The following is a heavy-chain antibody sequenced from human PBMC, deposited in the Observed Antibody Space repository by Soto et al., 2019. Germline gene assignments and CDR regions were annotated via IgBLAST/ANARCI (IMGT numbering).Heavy chain of an antibody. Sequence: QVQLVQSGAEVKKPGSSVKVSCKASGGTFSSYAISWVRQAPGQGLEWMGGIIPISEKTNYAQKFQGRVTITADECKSTAYMELSSLRSEDTAVYYCARSQGSSTSLEIYYYYYYGMDVWGQWTTVTVSS. V-gene: IGHV1-69*01. CDR3: ARSQGSSTSLEIYYYYYYGMDV. CDR1: GGTFSSYA. J-gene: IGHJ6*02. D-gene: IGHD2-2*01. CDR2: IIPISEKT.